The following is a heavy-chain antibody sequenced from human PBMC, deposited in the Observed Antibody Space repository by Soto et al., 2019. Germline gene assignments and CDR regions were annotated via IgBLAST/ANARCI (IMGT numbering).Heavy chain of an antibody. CDR1: GGTFSSYA. V-gene: IGHV1-69*12. J-gene: IGHJ3*02. CDR3: ARDRAIVVVVAGENDAFDI. Sequence: QVQLVQSGAEVKKPGSSVKVSCKASGGTFSSYAISWVRQAPGQGLEWMGGIIPIFGTANYAQKFQGRVTITADESTSTAYMELSSLRSEDTAVYYCARDRAIVVVVAGENDAFDIWGQGTMVTVSS. CDR2: IIPIFGTA. D-gene: IGHD2-15*01.